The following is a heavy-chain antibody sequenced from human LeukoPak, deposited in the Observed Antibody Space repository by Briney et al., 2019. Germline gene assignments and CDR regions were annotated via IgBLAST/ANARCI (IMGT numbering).Heavy chain of an antibody. CDR2: IHYSGST. J-gene: IGHJ6*03. CDR1: GGSISSSIYF. CDR3: ARQLYSSGSYYAPMDV. D-gene: IGHD3-10*01. V-gene: IGHV4-39*01. Sequence: SETLSLTCTVSGGSISSSIYFWGWIRQPPGKGLEWIGSIHYSGSTYHDPSLKSRVTVSLDTSKNQFSLKLSSVTATDTAVYYCARQLYSSGSYYAPMDVWGKGATVTISS.